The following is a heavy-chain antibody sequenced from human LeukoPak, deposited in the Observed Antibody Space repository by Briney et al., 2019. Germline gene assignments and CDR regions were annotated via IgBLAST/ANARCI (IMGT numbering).Heavy chain of an antibody. CDR3: ARDLSVGYDYVWGSYRTEYYFDY. V-gene: IGHV4-4*07. CDR1: GGSISSYY. J-gene: IGHJ4*02. D-gene: IGHD3-16*02. Sequence: PSETLSLTCTVSGGSISSYYWSWIRQPAGKGLEWIGRIYTSGSTNYNPSLKSRVTMSVDTSKNQFSLKLSSVTAADTAVYYCARDLSVGYDYVWGSYRTEYYFDYWGQGTLVTVSS. CDR2: IYTSGST.